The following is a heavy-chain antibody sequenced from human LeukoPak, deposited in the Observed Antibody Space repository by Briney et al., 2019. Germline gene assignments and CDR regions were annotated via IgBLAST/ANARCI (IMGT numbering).Heavy chain of an antibody. CDR3: AKGGYETVTDY. V-gene: IGHV3-23*01. CDR1: GFTFSSYA. D-gene: IGHD5-12*01. CDR2: IGGSGGST. Sequence: GGSLRLSCAASGFTFSSYAMSWVRQAPGKGLEWFSAIGGSGGSTYYADSVKGRFTISRDNSKNTLYLQMNSLRAEDTAVYYCAKGGYETVTDYWGQGTLVTVSS. J-gene: IGHJ4*02.